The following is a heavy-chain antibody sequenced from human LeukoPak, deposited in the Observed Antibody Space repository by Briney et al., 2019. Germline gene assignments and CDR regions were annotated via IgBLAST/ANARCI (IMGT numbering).Heavy chain of an antibody. CDR3: ARDLFWFDP. Sequence: ASVKVSCKASGYTFTSYYMHWVRQAPGQGLEWMGGIIPIFGTANYAQKFQGRVTNTADESTSTAYMELSSLRSEDTAVYYCARDLFWFDPWGQGTLVTVSS. CDR1: GYTFTSYY. CDR2: IIPIFGTA. J-gene: IGHJ5*02. V-gene: IGHV1-69*13.